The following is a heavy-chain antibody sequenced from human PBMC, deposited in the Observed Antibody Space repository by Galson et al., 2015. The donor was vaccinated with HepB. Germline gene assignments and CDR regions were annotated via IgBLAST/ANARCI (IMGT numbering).Heavy chain of an antibody. CDR3: ARGGGEDYYDSSGIWYFDL. CDR1: GGSISSSNW. CDR2: IYHSGST. Sequence: ETLSLTCAVSGGSISSSNWWSWVRQPPGKGLEWIGEIYHSGSTNYNPSLKSRVTISVDKSKNQFSLKLSSVTAADTAVYYCARGGGEDYYDSSGIWYFDLWGRGTLVTVSS. J-gene: IGHJ2*01. V-gene: IGHV4-4*02. D-gene: IGHD3-22*01.